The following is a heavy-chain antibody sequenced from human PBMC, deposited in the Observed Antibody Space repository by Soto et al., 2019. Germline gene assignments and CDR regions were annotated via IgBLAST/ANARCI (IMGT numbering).Heavy chain of an antibody. CDR1: GGSFSGYY. Sequence: SETLSLTCAVYGGSFSGYYWSWIRQPPGKGLEWIGEINHSGSTNYNPSLKSRVTISVDTSKNQFSLKLSSVTAVDCAVYYCACHLAAAGTYGIDLWGQGTPVPVSS. J-gene: IGHJ6*01. CDR3: ACHLAAAGTYGIDL. V-gene: IGHV4-34*01. D-gene: IGHD6-13*01. CDR2: INHSGST.